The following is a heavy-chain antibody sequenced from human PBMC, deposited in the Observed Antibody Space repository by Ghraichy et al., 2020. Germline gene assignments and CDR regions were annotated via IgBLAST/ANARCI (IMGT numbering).Heavy chain of an antibody. CDR3: AKDMVDTLVGRGWLRLMGADS. D-gene: IGHD5-12*01. J-gene: IGHJ4*02. CDR2: INPNSGVT. Sequence: ASVKVSCKVCGAPFCAPFIPWDLLAPRQGVERMGWINPNSGVTKSAQKFQDRVTITRDMSISTAYMELRGVTSDDTAVYYCAKDMVDTLVGRGWLRLMGADSWGQGTQVTVSS. V-gene: IGHV1-2*02. CDR1: GAPFCAPF.